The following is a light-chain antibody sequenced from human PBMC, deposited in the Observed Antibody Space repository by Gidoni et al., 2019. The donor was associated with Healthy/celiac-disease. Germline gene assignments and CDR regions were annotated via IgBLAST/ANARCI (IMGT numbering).Light chain of an antibody. CDR1: QRVSSN. V-gene: IGKV3-15*01. Sequence: VMTQTPPTLSVSPGERATLSCRASQRVSSNLAWYQQKPGPAPRLLIYGASTRATGIPARFSGSGSGTEFTLTISSLQSEDFAVYYCQQYNNWPPWTFGQGTKVGFK. CDR3: QQYNNWPPWT. J-gene: IGKJ1*01. CDR2: GAS.